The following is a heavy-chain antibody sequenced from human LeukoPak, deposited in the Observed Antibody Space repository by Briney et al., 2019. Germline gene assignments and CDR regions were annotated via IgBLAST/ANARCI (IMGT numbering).Heavy chain of an antibody. V-gene: IGHV3-11*01. CDR1: GFIFNQYC. Sequence: GGSLRLSCGASGFIFNQYCMGWVRQAPGMGPEWVSYISTSGGSTYYSASAKGRFTISRDNARNSLFLQLRRLTAEDTAVYYCARDPRGDFVWGHRFDYWGQGVLATVSS. D-gene: IGHD3-16*01. CDR2: ISTSGGST. CDR3: ARDPRGDFVWGHRFDY. J-gene: IGHJ4*01.